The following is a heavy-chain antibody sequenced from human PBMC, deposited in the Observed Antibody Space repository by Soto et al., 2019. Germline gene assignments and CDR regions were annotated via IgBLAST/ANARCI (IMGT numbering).Heavy chain of an antibody. CDR2: IIPIFGTA. D-gene: IGHD4-17*01. CDR3: ASPTGPPAYYSYYGMDV. Sequence: QVQLVQSGAEVKKPGSSVKVSCKASGGTFSSYAISWVRQAPGQGLEWMGGIIPIFGTANYAQKFQGRVTITADESTSTAYMELRSMRSEDTAVYYCASPTGPPAYYSYYGMDVWGQGTTVTVSS. V-gene: IGHV1-69*01. CDR1: GGTFSSYA. J-gene: IGHJ6*02.